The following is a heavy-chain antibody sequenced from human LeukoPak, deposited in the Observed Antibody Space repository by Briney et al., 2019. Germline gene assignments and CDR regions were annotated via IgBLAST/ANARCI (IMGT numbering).Heavy chain of an antibody. J-gene: IGHJ4*02. D-gene: IGHD6-13*01. CDR2: ISSDTTNK. CDR1: GFHFSNYG. CDR3: AKDQDVAAAGTWGSIDY. V-gene: IGHV3-30*18. Sequence: PGRSLRLSCAASGFHFSNYGIHWVRQAPGKGLEWVAVISSDTTNKYYTDFVKGRFTISRDNSKNTLYLQMNSLRAEDTAVYYCAKDQDVAAAGTWGSIDYWGQGTEVTVSS.